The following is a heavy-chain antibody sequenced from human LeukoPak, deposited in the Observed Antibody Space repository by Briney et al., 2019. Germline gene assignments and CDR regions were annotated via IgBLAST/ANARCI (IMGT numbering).Heavy chain of an antibody. D-gene: IGHD5-24*01. J-gene: IGHJ3*02. Sequence: ASVKVSCKASGGTFSGYTVVWVRQAPGQGLEWMGTIIPRLGTENFAQKFQGRVIITADKSTSTANMELRSLRSEDTAVYYCARVRRGGYIQDAFDIWGQGTRVTVSS. CDR1: GGTFSGYT. CDR3: ARVRRGGYIQDAFDI. V-gene: IGHV1-69*08. CDR2: IIPRLGTE.